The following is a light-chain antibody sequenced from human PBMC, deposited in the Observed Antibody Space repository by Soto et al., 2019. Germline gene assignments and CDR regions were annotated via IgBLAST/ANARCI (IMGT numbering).Light chain of an antibody. CDR3: QHYINFSGT. J-gene: IGKJ1*01. CDR1: QSISNW. Sequence: DIQVTQSPSTLAASVGDRVTITCRASQSISNWLAWYQQKPGKAPKLLIYDASALQSGVSSRFSGSGSGTEFTLTISNLQPDDFASYYCQHYINFSGTFGQGTKVDIK. CDR2: DAS. V-gene: IGKV1-5*01.